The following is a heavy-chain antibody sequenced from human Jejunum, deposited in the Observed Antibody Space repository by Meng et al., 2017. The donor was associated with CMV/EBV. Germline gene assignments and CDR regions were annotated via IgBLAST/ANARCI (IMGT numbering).Heavy chain of an antibody. D-gene: IGHD6-19*01. CDR2: IIAILKTP. J-gene: IGHJ4*02. Sequence: QVQLGQSVTEGKKTWSSVKGSCKSSGGYSNNYAISWGRQAPGQGPGWMGGIIAILKTPSYAPKFQVRLTITADASTGTTDMELSSLTSDDTAVYYCARGSSNGWQPFDYWGQGTLGTVSS. V-gene: IGHV1-69*11. CDR3: ARGSSNGWQPFDY. CDR1: GGYSNNYA.